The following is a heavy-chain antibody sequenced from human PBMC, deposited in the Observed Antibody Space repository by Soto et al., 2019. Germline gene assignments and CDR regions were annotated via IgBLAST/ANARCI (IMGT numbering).Heavy chain of an antibody. D-gene: IGHD2-21*02. V-gene: IGHV1-69*13. J-gene: IGHJ4*02. CDR3: ARATKAYCGGDCYFVLDY. Sequence: SVKVSCKASGDTFSSYAISWVRQAPGQGLEWMGGIIPIFGTANYAQKFQGRVTITADESTSTAYMELSSLRSEDTAVYYCARATKAYCGGDCYFVLDYWGQGTLVTVSS. CDR1: GDTFSSYA. CDR2: IIPIFGTA.